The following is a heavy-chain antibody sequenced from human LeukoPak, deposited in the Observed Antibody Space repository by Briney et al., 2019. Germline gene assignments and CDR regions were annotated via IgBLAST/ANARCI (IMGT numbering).Heavy chain of an antibody. V-gene: IGHV3-7*01. CDR3: ARDLRVGVTTYVPYYYHYGVDV. Sequence: GSLRLSCAVSGFTLSSYWMTWVRQAPGKGLEWVANIKQDGSEKYYVDSVKGRFTISRDNAKNSLYLQMNSLRAEDTAVYYCARDLRVGVTTYVPYYYHYGVDVWGQGTTVTVSS. CDR1: GFTLSSYW. CDR2: IKQDGSEK. J-gene: IGHJ6*02. D-gene: IGHD1-26*01.